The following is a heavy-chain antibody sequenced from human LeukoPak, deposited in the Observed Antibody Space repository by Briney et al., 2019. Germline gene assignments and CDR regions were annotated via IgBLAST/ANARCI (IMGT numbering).Heavy chain of an antibody. Sequence: SETLSLTCTVSGGSFSSSSYYWVWIRQPPGKGLEWIGSIYYSGTTYYNPSLKSRVTISVDTSKNQFSLKLSSVTAADTAVYFCARQISSGWTTDAFDIWGQGTLVTVSS. D-gene: IGHD6-19*01. CDR1: GGSFSSSSYY. J-gene: IGHJ3*02. CDR2: IYYSGTT. CDR3: ARQISSGWTTDAFDI. V-gene: IGHV4-39*01.